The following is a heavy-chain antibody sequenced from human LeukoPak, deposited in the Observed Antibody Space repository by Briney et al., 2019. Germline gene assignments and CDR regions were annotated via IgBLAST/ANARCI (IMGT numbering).Heavy chain of an antibody. J-gene: IGHJ5*02. CDR2: INPSGGST. D-gene: IGHD5-24*01. V-gene: IGHV1-46*01. CDR3: ARDRTMAAWLDP. CDR1: GYTFTSYY. Sequence: ASVKVSCKASGYTFTSYYMHWVRQAPGQGLEWMGIINPSGGSTSYAQKFQGRVTMTRDMSTSTVYMELSSLRSEDTAVYYCARDRTMAAWLDPWGQGTLVTVSS.